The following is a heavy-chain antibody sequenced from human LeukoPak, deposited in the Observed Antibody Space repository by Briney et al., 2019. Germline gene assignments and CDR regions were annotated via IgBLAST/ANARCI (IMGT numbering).Heavy chain of an antibody. CDR1: GFTFRNYE. J-gene: IGHJ4*02. Sequence: PGGSLRLSCAASGFTFRNYEMSWVRQAPGKGLEWVSYISPSGDTIYYGDSVKGRFTISRHNAKNSLYLQMNSLRAEDTAVYYCHVRLGELSLITWGQGTLVTVSS. V-gene: IGHV3-48*03. CDR2: ISPSGDTI. D-gene: IGHD3-16*02. CDR3: HVRLGELSLIT.